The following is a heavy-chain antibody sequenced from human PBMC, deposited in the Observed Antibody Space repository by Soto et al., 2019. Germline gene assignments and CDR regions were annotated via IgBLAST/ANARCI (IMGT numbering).Heavy chain of an antibody. Sequence: GASVKVSCKASGGTFSSYAISWVRQAPGQGLEWMGGIIPIFGTANYAQKFQGRVTITADKSTSTAYMELSSLRSEDTAVYYCARDRVGRDGVIYYYYGMDVWGQGTTVTVS. CDR2: IIPIFGTA. V-gene: IGHV1-69*06. CDR1: GGTFSSYA. J-gene: IGHJ6*02. CDR3: ARDRVGRDGVIYYYYGMDV. D-gene: IGHD2-21*01.